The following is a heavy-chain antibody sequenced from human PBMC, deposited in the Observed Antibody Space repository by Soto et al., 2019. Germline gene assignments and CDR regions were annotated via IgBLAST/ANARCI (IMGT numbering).Heavy chain of an antibody. CDR2: INPNSGGT. CDR1: GYTFTGYY. D-gene: IGHD6-25*01. CDR3: ARRVGYSSGRDWFDP. V-gene: IGHV1-2*02. J-gene: IGHJ5*02. Sequence: QVQLVQSGAEVKKPGASVKVSCKASGYTFTGYYMHWVRQAPGQGLEWMGWINPNSGGTNYAQKFQDGVTMATDTSISTAHMELSRLRSDDTAVYYCARRVGYSSGRDWFDPWGQGTLVTVSS.